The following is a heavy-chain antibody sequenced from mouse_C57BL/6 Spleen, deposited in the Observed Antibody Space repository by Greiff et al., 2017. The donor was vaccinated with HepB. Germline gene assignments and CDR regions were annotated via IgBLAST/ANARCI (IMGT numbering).Heavy chain of an antibody. J-gene: IGHJ4*01. CDR1: GFTFSDYG. Sequence: VQGVESGGGLVKPGGSLKLSCAASGFTFSDYGMHWVRQAPEKGLEWVAYISSGRSTIYYADTGKGRFTISRDNAKNTLFLQMTSLRSEDTAMYYCARGYYGSSPRAMDYWGQGTSVTVSS. V-gene: IGHV5-17*01. CDR2: ISSGRSTI. D-gene: IGHD1-1*01. CDR3: ARGYYGSSPRAMDY.